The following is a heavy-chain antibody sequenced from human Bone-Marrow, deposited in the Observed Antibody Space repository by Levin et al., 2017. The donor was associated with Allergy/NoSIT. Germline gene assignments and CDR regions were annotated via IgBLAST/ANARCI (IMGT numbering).Heavy chain of an antibody. CDR2: INPNSGGT. D-gene: IGHD5-12*01. CDR1: GYTFTGYY. Sequence: ASVKVSCKASGYTFTGYYMHWVRQAPGQGLEWMGWINPNSGGTNYAQKFQGRVTMTRDTSISTAYMELSRLRSDDTAVYYCARATGIRGYSGYGLYYWFDPWGQGTLVTVSS. V-gene: IGHV1-2*02. CDR3: ARATGIRGYSGYGLYYWFDP. J-gene: IGHJ5*02.